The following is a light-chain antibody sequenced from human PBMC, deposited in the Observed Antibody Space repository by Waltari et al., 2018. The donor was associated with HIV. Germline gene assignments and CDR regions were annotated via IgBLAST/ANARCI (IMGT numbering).Light chain of an antibody. V-gene: IGLV2-14*01. J-gene: IGLJ3*02. CDR3: SSYVTGGSLL. Sequence: QSALTQPASVSGSPGQSVTISCIGSDIDIGSYAYISWYHHPPNRAPRLVVFNANSRPSGSPFRFAGSKSGNTASLTISGLQADDEGVYYCSSYVTGGSLLFGGGTQVTVL. CDR1: DIDIGSYAY. CDR2: NAN.